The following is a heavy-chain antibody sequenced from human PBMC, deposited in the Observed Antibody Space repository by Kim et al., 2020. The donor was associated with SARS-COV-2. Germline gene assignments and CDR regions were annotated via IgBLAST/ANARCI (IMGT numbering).Heavy chain of an antibody. CDR3: ARDLGLHFDL. Sequence: STTYLPSLKSRVTMSVDTSKNQIFLNLNSVTAADTAVYYCARDLGLHFDLWGRGTLVTVSS. V-gene: IGHV4-4*07. J-gene: IGHJ2*01. CDR2: ST.